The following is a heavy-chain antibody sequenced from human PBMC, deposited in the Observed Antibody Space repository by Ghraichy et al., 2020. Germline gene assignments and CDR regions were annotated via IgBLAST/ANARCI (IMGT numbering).Heavy chain of an antibody. CDR1: GFTVSSNY. CDR2: IYSGGST. V-gene: IGHV3-66*01. Sequence: GGSLRLSCAASGFTVSSNYMSWVRQAPGKGLEWVSVIYSGGSTYYADSVKGRFTISRDNSKNTLYLQMNSLRAEDTAVYYCARGRDDYDILTGYYLFDYWGQGTLVTVSS. CDR3: ARGRDDYDILTGYYLFDY. J-gene: IGHJ4*02. D-gene: IGHD3-9*01.